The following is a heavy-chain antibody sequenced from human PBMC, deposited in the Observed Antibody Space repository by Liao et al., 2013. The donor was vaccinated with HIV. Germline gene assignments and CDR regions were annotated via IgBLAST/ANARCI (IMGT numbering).Heavy chain of an antibody. CDR3: ARGAKVEDGYNGYAFDI. J-gene: IGHJ3*02. V-gene: IGHV4-61*02. CDR1: GGSISSDSYY. Sequence: QVQLQESGPGLVTPSQTLSLTCTVSGGSISSDSYYWSWLRQPAGQGLEWIGRIFTSANTGSSNFNPSLKSRVTMSLDTSKNQVSLNLTSVTGADTAVYYCARGAKVEDGYNGYAFDIWGQGTMVTVSS. CDR2: IFTSANTGSS. D-gene: IGHD5-24*01.